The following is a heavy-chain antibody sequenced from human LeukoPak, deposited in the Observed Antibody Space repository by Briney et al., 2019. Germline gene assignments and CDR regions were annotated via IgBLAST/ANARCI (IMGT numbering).Heavy chain of an antibody. CDR3: ARETYYYDSSGSKLAYFQH. V-gene: IGHV3-21*01. Sequence: MPGGSLRLSCAASGFTFSSYSMNWVRQAPGKGLEWVSSISSSSSYIYYADSVKGRFTISRDNAKNSLYLQMNSLRAEDTAVYYCARETYYYDSSGSKLAYFQHWGQGTLVTVSS. CDR1: GFTFSSYS. J-gene: IGHJ1*01. D-gene: IGHD3-22*01. CDR2: ISSSSSYI.